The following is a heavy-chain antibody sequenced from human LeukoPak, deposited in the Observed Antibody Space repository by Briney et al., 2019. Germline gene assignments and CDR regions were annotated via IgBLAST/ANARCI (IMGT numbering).Heavy chain of an antibody. CDR3: ARGSSGRGDY. J-gene: IGHJ4*02. Sequence: ASVKVSCEASGYTFTSYYMHWVRQAPGQGLEWMGWISAYNGNTNYAQKLQGRVTMTTDTSTSTAYMELRSLRSDDTAVYYCARGSSGRGDYWGQGTLVTVSS. V-gene: IGHV1-18*04. CDR2: ISAYNGNT. CDR1: GYTFTSYY. D-gene: IGHD3-22*01.